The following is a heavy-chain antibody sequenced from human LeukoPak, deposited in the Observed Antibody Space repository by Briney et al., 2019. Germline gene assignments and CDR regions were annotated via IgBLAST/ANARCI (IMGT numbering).Heavy chain of an antibody. CDR1: GGSISSYY. J-gene: IGHJ6*02. D-gene: IGHD5-12*01. Sequence: SKTLSLTCTVSGGSISSYYWSWIRQPPGKGLEWIGYIYYSGSTNYNPSLKSRVTISVDTSKNQFSLKLSSVTAADTAVYYCARGSVATISYGMDVWGQGTTVTVSS. V-gene: IGHV4-59*12. CDR2: IYYSGST. CDR3: ARGSVATISYGMDV.